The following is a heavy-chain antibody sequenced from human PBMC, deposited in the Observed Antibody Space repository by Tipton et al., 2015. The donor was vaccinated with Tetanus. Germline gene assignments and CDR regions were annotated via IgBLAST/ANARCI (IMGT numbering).Heavy chain of an antibody. CDR3: ARERGQRFVSGWFDP. CDR2: IYQSGST. V-gene: IGHV4-30-2*01. J-gene: IGHJ5*02. CDR1: GGSINSPGYY. Sequence: TLSLTCTVSGGSINSPGYYWGWIRQPPGKGLEWIGYIYQSGSTSYNPSLATRVTITADKSKNQFSLNLGSVTAADTAAYYCARERGQRFVSGWFDPWGQGTLLSFSS. D-gene: IGHD3-10*01.